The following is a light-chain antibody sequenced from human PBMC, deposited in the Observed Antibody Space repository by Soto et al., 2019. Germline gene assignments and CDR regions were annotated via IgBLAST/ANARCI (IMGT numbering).Light chain of an antibody. J-gene: IGLJ1*01. V-gene: IGLV2-14*01. Sequence: QSVLTQPASVSGSPGQSITISCTGTSSDVGGYNYVSWYQQHPGKAPKLMIYDVSNRPSGVSNRFSGSKSGNTASLTISGLQAEDEADYYCSSYTSSVDVFGTGTQLTVL. CDR1: SSDVGGYNY. CDR3: SSYTSSVDV. CDR2: DVS.